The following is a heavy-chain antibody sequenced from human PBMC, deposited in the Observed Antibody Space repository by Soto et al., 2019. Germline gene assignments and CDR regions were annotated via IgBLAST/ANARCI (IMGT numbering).Heavy chain of an antibody. CDR1: GGTFSSYA. CDR2: IIPILGIA. D-gene: IGHD2-15*01. CDR3: ASSVLTSYSSDIVVVVAATPPDFYYGMDV. J-gene: IGHJ6*02. V-gene: IGHV1-69*04. Sequence: ASVKVSCKASGGTFSSYAISWVRQAPGQGLEWKGRIIPILGIANYAQKFQGRVTITADKSTSTAYMELSSLRSEDTAVYYCASSVLTSYSSDIVVVVAATPPDFYYGMDVWGQGTTVTVSS.